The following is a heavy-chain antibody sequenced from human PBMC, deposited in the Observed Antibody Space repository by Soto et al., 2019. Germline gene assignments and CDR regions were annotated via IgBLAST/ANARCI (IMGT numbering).Heavy chain of an antibody. J-gene: IGHJ6*02. V-gene: IGHV4-34*01. CDR2: INHSGST. CDR1: GGSFSGYY. D-gene: IGHD5-18*01. Sequence: QVQLQQWGAGLLKPSETLSLTCAVYGGSFSGYYWSWIRQPPGKGLEWIGEINHSGSTNYNPSLTSRVTISVDTSKNQFSLKLSSVTAADTAVYYCARWRIQLWFRQYGMDVWGQGTTVTVSS. CDR3: ARWRIQLWFRQYGMDV.